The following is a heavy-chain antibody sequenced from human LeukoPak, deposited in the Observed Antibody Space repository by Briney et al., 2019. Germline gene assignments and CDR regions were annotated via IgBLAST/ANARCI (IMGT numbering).Heavy chain of an antibody. CDR3: TSGYSSGWEADWLDP. D-gene: IGHD6-19*01. J-gene: IGHJ5*02. CDR2: IRSKSNSYAT. V-gene: IGHV3-73*01. Sequence: GGSLRLSCAASGFTFSGSAMHWVRQASGKGLEWVGRIRSKSNSYATAYAALVKGRFTISRDDSKNTAYLQMNSLKTEDTAVYYCTSGYSSGWEADWLDPWGQGTLVTVSS. CDR1: GFTFSGSA.